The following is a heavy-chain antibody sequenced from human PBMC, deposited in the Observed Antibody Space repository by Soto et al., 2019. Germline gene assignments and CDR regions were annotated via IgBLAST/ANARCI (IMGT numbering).Heavy chain of an antibody. CDR1: GLTFSRYG. D-gene: IGHD6-19*01. J-gene: IGHJ6*02. Sequence: QVQLVESGGGVVQPGRSLRLSCAGSGLTFSRYGMHWVRQAPGKGLEWVAVISYDGRNQYYADSVKGRFTIARDNSKNTLDLQMNSLRPEDTAVYYCAKDLLFHSSDWYGAGYFYYGMDVCVQGTTVTVSS. V-gene: IGHV3-30*18. CDR2: ISYDGRNQ. CDR3: AKDLLFHSSDWYGAGYFYYGMDV.